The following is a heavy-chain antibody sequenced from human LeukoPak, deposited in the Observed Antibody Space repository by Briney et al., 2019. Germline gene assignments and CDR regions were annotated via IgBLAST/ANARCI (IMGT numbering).Heavy chain of an antibody. CDR1: GFTFSSYA. CDR2: ISYDGSNK. D-gene: IGHD3-3*01. Sequence: GGSLRLSCAASGFTFSSYAMHWVRQAPGEGLEWVAVISYDGSNKYYADSVKGRFTISRDNSKNTLYLQMNSLRAEDTAVYYCARVAIGRFLASANYWGQGTLVTVSS. J-gene: IGHJ4*02. CDR3: ARVAIGRFLASANY. V-gene: IGHV3-30-3*01.